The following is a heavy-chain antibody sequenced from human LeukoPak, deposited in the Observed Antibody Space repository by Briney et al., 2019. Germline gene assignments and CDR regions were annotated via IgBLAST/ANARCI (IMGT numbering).Heavy chain of an antibody. CDR2: MNPNSGNT. Sequence: ASVKVSCKASGYTFTSYDINWVRQATGQGLEWMGWMNPNSGNTGYAQKFQGRVTITRNTSISTAYMELSSLRSEDTAVYYCARGQGTTYYDFWSGYSLEPYYYYYMDVWGKGTTVTVSS. V-gene: IGHV1-8*03. CDR1: GYTFTSYD. J-gene: IGHJ6*03. CDR3: ARGQGTTYYDFWSGYSLEPYYYYYMDV. D-gene: IGHD3-3*01.